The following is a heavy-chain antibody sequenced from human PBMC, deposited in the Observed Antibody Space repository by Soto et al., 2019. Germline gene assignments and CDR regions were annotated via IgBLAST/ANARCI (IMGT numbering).Heavy chain of an antibody. J-gene: IGHJ5*02. CDR2: INAGAGDT. CDR1: GYIFTSYA. Sequence: QVQLVQSGAEVRKPGASVKISCKASGYIFTSYAIHWLRQAPGQRLEWMGWINAGAGDTRYSVNFQGRVTFTRDTAATTAFMDLSSLSSADTAIYYCARSPSRMAAETQLDPWGQGTLVSVSS. V-gene: IGHV1-3*01. CDR3: ARSPSRMAAETQLDP. D-gene: IGHD6-6*01.